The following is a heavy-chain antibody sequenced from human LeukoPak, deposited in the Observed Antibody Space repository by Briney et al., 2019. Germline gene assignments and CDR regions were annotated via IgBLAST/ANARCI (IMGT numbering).Heavy chain of an antibody. D-gene: IGHD6-19*01. CDR1: GYTFTAYY. Sequence: ASVKVSCKASGYTFTAYYMHWVRQAPGQGLEWMGWINPNSGGTNYAQKFQGRVTVTRDTSISTVYMELSSLKSDDTAVYYCARSSSSRDSDFDYWGQGTLVTVSS. CDR2: INPNSGGT. V-gene: IGHV1-2*02. J-gene: IGHJ4*02. CDR3: ARSSSSRDSDFDY.